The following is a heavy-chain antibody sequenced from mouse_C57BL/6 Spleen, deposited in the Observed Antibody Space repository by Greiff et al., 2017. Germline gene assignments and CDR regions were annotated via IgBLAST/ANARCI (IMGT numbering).Heavy chain of an antibody. J-gene: IGHJ3*01. D-gene: IGHD4-1*01. Sequence: QVQLQQPGAELVMPGASVKLSCKASGYTFTSYWMHWVKQRPGQGLEWIGEIDPSDSYTNYNQKFKGKSTLTVDKSSSTAYMQLSSLTSEDSAVYYCARDELGQAWFAYWGQGTLVTVSA. CDR1: GYTFTSYW. CDR3: ARDELGQAWFAY. V-gene: IGHV1-69*01. CDR2: IDPSDSYT.